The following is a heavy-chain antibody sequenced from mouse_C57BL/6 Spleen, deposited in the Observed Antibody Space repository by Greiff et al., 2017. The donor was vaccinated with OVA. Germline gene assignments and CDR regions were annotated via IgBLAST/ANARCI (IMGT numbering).Heavy chain of an antibody. CDR2: ISDGGSYT. CDR3: ARDPYGSSYDYAMDY. D-gene: IGHD1-1*01. Sequence: VQLQESGGGLVKPGGSLKLSCAASGFTFSSYAMSWVRQTPEKRLEWVATISDGGSYTYYPDNVKGRFTISRDNAKNNLYLQMSHLKSEDTAMYYCARDPYGSSYDYAMDYWGQGTSVTVSS. CDR1: GFTFSSYA. J-gene: IGHJ4*01. V-gene: IGHV5-4*01.